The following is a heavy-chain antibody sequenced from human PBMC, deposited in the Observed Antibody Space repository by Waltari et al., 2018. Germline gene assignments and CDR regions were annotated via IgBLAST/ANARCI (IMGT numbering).Heavy chain of an antibody. CDR1: GFIFSRNY. V-gene: IGHV3-53*01. J-gene: IGHJ4*02. CDR2: RYTNGNT. Sequence: EVQLVESGGGLIQPGGSLRLSCAASGFIFSRNYMARVRQAPGKGWEWVSVRYTNGNTFYSDSLRVRFTISGDSSDNALSLQMDNLRTEDAGIYYCASGRKGGSGYSYWGRGTLVTVSS. CDR3: ASGRKGGSGYSY. D-gene: IGHD2-15*01.